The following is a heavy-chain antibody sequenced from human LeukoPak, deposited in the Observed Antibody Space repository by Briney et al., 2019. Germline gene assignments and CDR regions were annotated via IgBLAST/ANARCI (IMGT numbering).Heavy chain of an antibody. CDR3: ARQQYSDY. V-gene: IGHV5-51*01. CDR2: IYPGDSDT. Sequence: GLEWMGIIYPGDSDTRYRPSFQGQVTISVHKSISTAYLQWSSLKASDTAMYYCARQQYSDYWGQGNLVTVSS. J-gene: IGHJ4*02. D-gene: IGHD6-6*01.